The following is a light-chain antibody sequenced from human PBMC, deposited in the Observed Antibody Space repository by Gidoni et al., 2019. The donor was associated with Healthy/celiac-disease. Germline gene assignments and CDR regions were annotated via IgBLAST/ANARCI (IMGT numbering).Light chain of an antibody. CDR1: QSVSSN. CDR2: GAS. CDR3: QQYNNWARWT. J-gene: IGKJ1*01. V-gene: IGKV3-15*01. Sequence: EIVMPQSPATLSVSPGVRATLSRRASQSVSSNLAWYQQKPGQAPRLLIYGASTRATGIPARCSGSGSGTEFTLTLSSLQSEDFAVYYCQQYNNWARWTFGQGTKVEIK.